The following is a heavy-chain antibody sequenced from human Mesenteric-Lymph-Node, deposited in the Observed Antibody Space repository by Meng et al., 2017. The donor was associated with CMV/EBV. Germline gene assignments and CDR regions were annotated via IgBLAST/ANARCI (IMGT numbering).Heavy chain of an antibody. CDR3: TRGPLKKPYGMDV. V-gene: IGHV5-51*01. CDR2: IYLSDSDT. CDR1: GDRFGDSW. Sequence: KVSCKGSGDRFGDSWIAWVRQMSGKGLEWMGIIYLSDSDTRYSPSFQGQVRIAADKSISTAYLQWSSLKASDTAMYYCTRGPLKKPYGMDVWGQGTTVTVSS. J-gene: IGHJ6*02.